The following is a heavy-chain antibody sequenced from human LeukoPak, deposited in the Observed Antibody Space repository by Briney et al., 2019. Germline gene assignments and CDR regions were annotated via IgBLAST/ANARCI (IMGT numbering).Heavy chain of an antibody. J-gene: IGHJ4*02. CDR2: INPNTGYT. D-gene: IGHD4-17*01. Sequence: GASVTVSCKASGYIFTRYYLHWVRQALGQGLEWMGRINPNTGYTDYSYNFQGRVALTRDTSINTAYMEVTRLTSDDAAVYFCAVSRDYGDYYFDSWGLGTLVTVSS. CDR1: GYIFTRYY. V-gene: IGHV1-2*06. CDR3: AVSRDYGDYYFDS.